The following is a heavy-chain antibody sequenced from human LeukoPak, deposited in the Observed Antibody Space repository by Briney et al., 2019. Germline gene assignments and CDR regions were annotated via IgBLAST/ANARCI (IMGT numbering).Heavy chain of an antibody. CDR1: GASFSSSTYY. CDR2: IYYSGST. J-gene: IGHJ3*02. Sequence: SETLSLTCTVSGASFSSSTYYWGWIRQPPGKGLEWIGSIYYSGSTYYNPSLKSRVTMSVDTSKNQFSLDLSSVTAADTAVYYCARQKCTSTSCLTKNAFDIWGQGTMVTVSS. CDR3: ARQKCTSTSCLTKNAFDI. V-gene: IGHV4-39*01. D-gene: IGHD2-2*01.